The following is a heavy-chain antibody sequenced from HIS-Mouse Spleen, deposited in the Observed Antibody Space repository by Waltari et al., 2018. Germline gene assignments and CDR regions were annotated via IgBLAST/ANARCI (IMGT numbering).Heavy chain of an antibody. J-gene: IGHJ4*02. CDR3: AKEGYSGSYKRTYFDY. D-gene: IGHD1-26*01. CDR1: GFTFSSYG. Sequence: QVQLVESGGGVVQPGRSLRLSCAASGFTFSSYGMHWVRQAPGKGLEWVAVISYDGSKKYYADSVKGRFTISRDNSKNTLYLQMNSLRAEDTAVYYCAKEGYSGSYKRTYFDYWGQGTLVTVSS. V-gene: IGHV3-30*18. CDR2: ISYDGSKK.